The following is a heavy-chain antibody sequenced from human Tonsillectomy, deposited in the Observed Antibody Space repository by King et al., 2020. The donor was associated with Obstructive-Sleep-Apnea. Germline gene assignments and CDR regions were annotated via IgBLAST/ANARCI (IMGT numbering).Heavy chain of an antibody. V-gene: IGHV4-31*03. J-gene: IGHJ5*02. Sequence: QLQESGPGLVKPSQTLSLTCTVSGGSISSGGYYWSWIRQHPGKGLEWIGYIYYSGSTYYNPSLKSRVTISVDTAKNQFSLKLSSVTAADTAVYYCARERGRGFGFPNWFDPWGQGTLVTVSS. CDR2: IYYSGST. D-gene: IGHD3-10*01. CDR3: ARERGRGFGFPNWFDP. CDR1: GGSISSGGYY.